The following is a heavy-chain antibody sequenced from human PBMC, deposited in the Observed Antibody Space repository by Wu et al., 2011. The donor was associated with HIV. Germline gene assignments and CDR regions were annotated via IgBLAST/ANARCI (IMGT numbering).Heavy chain of an antibody. Sequence: QVQLVQSGAEVKKPGASVKVSCKASGYTFTGYYMDWVRQAPGQGLEWMGRIIPIFGTANYAQKFQGRVTITADESTSTAYMELSSLRSEDTAVYYCARGAMTRGGEVDIWGQGTMVTVSS. CDR1: GYTFTGYY. CDR2: IIPIFGTA. D-gene: IGHD2-15*01. J-gene: IGHJ3*02. V-gene: IGHV1-69*18. CDR3: ARGAMTRGGEVDI.